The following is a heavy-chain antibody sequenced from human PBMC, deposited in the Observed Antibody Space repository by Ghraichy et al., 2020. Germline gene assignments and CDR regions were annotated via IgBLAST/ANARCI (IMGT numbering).Heavy chain of an antibody. D-gene: IGHD3-22*01. CDR2: IYYSGST. J-gene: IGHJ3*02. CDR1: GGSISSYY. Sequence: SETLSLTCTVSGGSISSYYWSWIRQPPGKGLEWIGYIYYSGSTNYNPSLKSRVTISVDTSKNQFSLKLSSVTAADTAVYYCARESNYYDRSAYAWDAFDIWGQGTMVTVSS. CDR3: ARESNYYDRSAYAWDAFDI. V-gene: IGHV4-59*01.